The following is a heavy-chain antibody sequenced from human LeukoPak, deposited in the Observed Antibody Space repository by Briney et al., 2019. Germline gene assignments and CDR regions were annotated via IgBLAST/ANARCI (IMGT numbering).Heavy chain of an antibody. CDR2: ISSSGSTI. Sequence: PGRSLRLSCAASGFTFSSYEMNWVRQAPGKGLEWVSYISSSGSTIYYADSVKGRFTISRDNAKNSLYLQMNSLRAEDTAVYYCARGSGNYFDYWGQGTLVTVSS. J-gene: IGHJ4*02. V-gene: IGHV3-48*03. D-gene: IGHD6-19*01. CDR3: ARGSGNYFDY. CDR1: GFTFSSYE.